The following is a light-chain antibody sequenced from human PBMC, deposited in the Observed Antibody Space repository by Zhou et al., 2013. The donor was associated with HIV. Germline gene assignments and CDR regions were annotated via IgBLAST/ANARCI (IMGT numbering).Light chain of an antibody. CDR2: DAS. Sequence: DIQMTQSPSSLSASVGDRVTITCQASQDISNYLNWYQQKPGKAPKLLIYDASNLETGVPSRFSGSGSGTDFTFTISSLQPGDFATYYCHQFDSFPWTFGQGTTVEIK. CDR1: QDISNY. J-gene: IGKJ1*01. CDR3: HQFDSFPWT. V-gene: IGKV1-33*01.